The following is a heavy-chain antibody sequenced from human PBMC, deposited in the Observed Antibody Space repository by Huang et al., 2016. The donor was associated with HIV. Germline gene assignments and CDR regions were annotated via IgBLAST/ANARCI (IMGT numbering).Heavy chain of an antibody. J-gene: IGHJ2*01. CDR2: MNPKRGNT. Sequence: QVQLVQSGAEVKKPGASVKVSCKASGYTFTSYDINWVRQATGQGLEWMGWMNPKRGNTGYAQNVQGRVNMTRNTSISTAYMELSSLRSEDTAVYYCARGPGRIDYYDSSGYYSRPYWYFDLWGRGTLVTVSS. V-gene: IGHV1-8*01. CDR1: GYTFTSYD. D-gene: IGHD3-22*01. CDR3: ARGPGRIDYYDSSGYYSRPYWYFDL.